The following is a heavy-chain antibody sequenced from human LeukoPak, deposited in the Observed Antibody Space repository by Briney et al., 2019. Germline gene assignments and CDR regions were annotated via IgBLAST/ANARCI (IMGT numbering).Heavy chain of an antibody. CDR1: GFTFSNYR. CDR2: IKQDGSET. CDR3: ARGLRNYFDY. J-gene: IGHJ4*02. V-gene: IGHV3-7*03. Sequence: GGSLRLSCAASGFTFSNYRMSWVRQAPGKGLEWVANIKQDGSETHYVDSVRGRFIVSRDNAKNSVFLQMNSLGAEDTAVYYCARGLRNYFDYWGQGTLVTVSS. D-gene: IGHD5-12*01.